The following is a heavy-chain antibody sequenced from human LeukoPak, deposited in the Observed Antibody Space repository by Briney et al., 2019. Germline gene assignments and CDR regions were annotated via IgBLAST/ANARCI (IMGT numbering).Heavy chain of an antibody. V-gene: IGHV4-59*08. Sequence: PSETLSLACTVSGGSISSYYWSWIRQPPGKGLEWIGYIYYSGSTNYNPSLKSRVTISVDTSKNQFSLKLSSVTAADTAVYYRARVRAEWYPYYFDYWGQGTLVTVSS. D-gene: IGHD3-3*01. CDR3: ARVRAEWYPYYFDY. CDR2: IYYSGST. J-gene: IGHJ4*02. CDR1: GGSISSYY.